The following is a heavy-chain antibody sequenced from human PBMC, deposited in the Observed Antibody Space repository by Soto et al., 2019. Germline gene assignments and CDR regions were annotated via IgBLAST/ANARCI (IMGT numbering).Heavy chain of an antibody. D-gene: IGHD2-21*01. V-gene: IGHV3-23*01. CDR2: ITVSGGST. J-gene: IGHJ4*02. CDR1: GFAVSTYA. CDR3: ASQRPGGDGSCLSLRSFAR. Sequence: GGSLRLSCAASGFAVSTYAMSWVRKTPGKGLEWGSTITVSGGSTYYADAVKGRFTISRDKSRNTLYLQMSSLRAEDTAVYSSASQRPGGDGSCLSLRSFARWGQGTLVTVSS.